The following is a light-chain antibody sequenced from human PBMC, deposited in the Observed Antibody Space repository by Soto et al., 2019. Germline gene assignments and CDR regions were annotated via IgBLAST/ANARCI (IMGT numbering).Light chain of an antibody. Sequence: EVMMTQSPAALSVSPGDTATLSCRASQSVSNNLAWYQQKPGQAPRLLIYYASTRATDVPARFSGSGSGTEFTLTISSLQSEDFALYYCQQYNNWPPITCGQGTRLEIK. CDR1: QSVSNN. J-gene: IGKJ5*01. CDR3: QQYNNWPPIT. V-gene: IGKV3-15*01. CDR2: YAS.